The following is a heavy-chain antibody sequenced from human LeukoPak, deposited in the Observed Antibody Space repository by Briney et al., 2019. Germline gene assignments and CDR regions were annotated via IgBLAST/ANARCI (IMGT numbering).Heavy chain of an antibody. D-gene: IGHD2-2*01. CDR1: GFTFSSYA. Sequence: GGSLRLSCAVSGFTFSSYAMHWVRQAPGKGLEWVAFIRYDGSDKYYADSVKGRFTISRDNSKNTLYLQMNSLRSDDTAVYYCARDLVVVPAAMHYYYYGMDVWGQGTTVTVSS. CDR2: IRYDGSDK. J-gene: IGHJ6*02. CDR3: ARDLVVVPAAMHYYYYGMDV. V-gene: IGHV3-30*02.